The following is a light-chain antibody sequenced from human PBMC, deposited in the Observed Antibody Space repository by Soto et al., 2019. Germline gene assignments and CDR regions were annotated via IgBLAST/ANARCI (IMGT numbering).Light chain of an antibody. CDR2: EVS. CDR1: SSDVGGYNY. J-gene: IGLJ2*01. CDR3: SSYTSSTL. V-gene: IGLV2-14*01. Sequence: QSALTQPASVSGSPGQSITISCTGTSSDVGGYNYVSWYQQHPGKAPKLMIYEVSNRPSGVSNRFSGSESGNTASLTISGLQAEDEADYYCSSYTSSTLFGGGTKLTVL.